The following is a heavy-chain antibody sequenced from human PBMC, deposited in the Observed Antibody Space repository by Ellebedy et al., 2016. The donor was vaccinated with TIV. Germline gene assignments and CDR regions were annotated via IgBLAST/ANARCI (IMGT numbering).Heavy chain of an antibody. D-gene: IGHD5-12*01. CDR1: GYTLTELS. V-gene: IGHV1-24*01. CDR3: ARSGRSGYDLYCFDY. CDR2: FDPEDGET. Sequence: ASVKVSXXVSGYTLTELSMHWVRQAPGKGLEWMGGFDPEDGETIYAQKFQGRVTMTEDTSTDTAYMELSSLRSEDTAVYYCARSGRSGYDLYCFDYWGQGTLVTVSS. J-gene: IGHJ4*02.